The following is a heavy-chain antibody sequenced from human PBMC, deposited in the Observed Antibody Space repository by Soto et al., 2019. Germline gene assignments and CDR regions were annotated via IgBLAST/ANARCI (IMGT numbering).Heavy chain of an antibody. Sequence: EVQLLESGGGLVQPGGSLRLSCAASGFTFSTYAMSWVRQAPGKGPEWVSALSAGGGTTYYADSVKGRFTISRDNSMNALYLQMNSLRIEDTAVYYCAHPRGYGVFDAYDIWGQGTMVTVSS. V-gene: IGHV3-23*01. D-gene: IGHD4-17*01. J-gene: IGHJ3*02. CDR3: AHPRGYGVFDAYDI. CDR1: GFTFSTYA. CDR2: LSAGGGTT.